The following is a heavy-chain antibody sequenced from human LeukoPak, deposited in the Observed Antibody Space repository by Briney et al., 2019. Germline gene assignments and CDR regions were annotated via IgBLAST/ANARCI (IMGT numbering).Heavy chain of an antibody. V-gene: IGHV3-30*18. Sequence: GGSLRLSCAASGFTISSYGVHWVRQAPGKGLEWVAVISYYGSNKYYADSVKGRFTISRDNSKNTLYLQMNSLRAEDTAVYYCAKDDLYYDSSGYYSSEPGYGMDVWGQGTTVTVSS. CDR3: AKDDLYYDSSGYYSSEPGYGMDV. CDR2: ISYYGSNK. J-gene: IGHJ6*02. D-gene: IGHD3-22*01. CDR1: GFTISSYG.